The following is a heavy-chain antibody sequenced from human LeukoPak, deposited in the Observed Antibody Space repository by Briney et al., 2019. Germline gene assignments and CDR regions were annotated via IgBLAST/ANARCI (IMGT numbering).Heavy chain of an antibody. Sequence: ASVKVSCKASGYTFTGYYMHWVRQAPGQGLEWMGWINPNSGGTNYAQKFQGRVTMTRDTSISTAYMELSRLRSDDTAVYYCARVCTYYYDSSGYRARPDAFDIWGQGTMVTVPS. V-gene: IGHV1-2*02. CDR2: INPNSGGT. CDR3: ARVCTYYYDSSGYRARPDAFDI. D-gene: IGHD3-22*01. CDR1: GYTFTGYY. J-gene: IGHJ3*02.